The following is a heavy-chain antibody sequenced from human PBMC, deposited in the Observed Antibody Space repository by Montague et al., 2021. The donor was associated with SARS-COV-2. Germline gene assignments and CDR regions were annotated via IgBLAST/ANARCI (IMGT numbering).Heavy chain of an antibody. J-gene: IGHJ3*02. Sequence: PALVKPTQTLTLTCTLSGFPLSTSGMRASWIRQPPGKALEWLARIDWDDDKFYSTSLKTRLTISKDTSKNQVVLTMTNMDPVDTATYYCARSYYDILTNYYDAFDIWGQGTMVTVSS. CDR2: IDWDDDK. V-gene: IGHV2-70*04. D-gene: IGHD3-9*01. CDR3: ARSYYDILTNYYDAFDI. CDR1: GFPLSTSGMR.